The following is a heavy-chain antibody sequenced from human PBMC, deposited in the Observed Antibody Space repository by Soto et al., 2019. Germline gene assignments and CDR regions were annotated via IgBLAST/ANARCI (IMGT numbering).Heavy chain of an antibody. D-gene: IGHD6-13*01. J-gene: IGHJ4*02. Sequence: QVQLVESGGGLVMPGGSLRLSCAVSGFTFSDYYMTWIRQAPGKGLEWVSYISSSTSHTNYADSVKGRFTISRDNAKNSLFLQMNSLRVEDTAVYYCARGRGAAADYFDFWGQGTLVTVSS. CDR1: GFTFSDYY. V-gene: IGHV3-11*05. CDR2: ISSSTSHT. CDR3: ARGRGAAADYFDF.